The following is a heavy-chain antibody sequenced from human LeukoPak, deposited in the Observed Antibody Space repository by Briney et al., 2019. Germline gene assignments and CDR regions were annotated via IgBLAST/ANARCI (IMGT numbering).Heavy chain of an antibody. J-gene: IGHJ5*02. Sequence: GSLRLSCAASGFTFSSYAMHWVRQAPGKGLEWVAVISYDGSNKYYADSVKGRFTISRDNSKNTLYLQMNSLRAEDTAVYYCARGPSLAVAENWFDPWGQGTLVTVSS. CDR3: ARGPSLAVAENWFDP. CDR2: ISYDGSNK. V-gene: IGHV3-30-3*01. D-gene: IGHD6-19*01. CDR1: GFTFSSYA.